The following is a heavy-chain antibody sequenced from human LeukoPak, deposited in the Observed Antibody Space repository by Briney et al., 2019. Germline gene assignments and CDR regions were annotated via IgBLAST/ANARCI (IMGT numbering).Heavy chain of an antibody. Sequence: PSESLSLTCTVSGCSISSCSYYWVWIPQAPGKGLEWVVSIYYSGSNYYNQSLQSRVTISVDTSKNQYSLKLSSVTAADTAVYYCASGRGYSYGYYWGQGTLVTVSS. CDR1: GCSISSCSYY. CDR2: IYYSGSN. V-gene: IGHV4-39*01. D-gene: IGHD5-18*01. CDR3: ASGRGYSYGYY. J-gene: IGHJ4*02.